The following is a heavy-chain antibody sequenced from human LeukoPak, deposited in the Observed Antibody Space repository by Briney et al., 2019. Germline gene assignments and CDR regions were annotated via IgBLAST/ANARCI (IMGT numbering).Heavy chain of an antibody. Sequence: ASVKASCKASGYTFTSYYMHWVRQAPGQGLEWMGIINPSGGSTSYAQKFQGRVTMTRDMSTSTVYMELSSLRSEDTAVYYCARNGGSYYSYYYYYMDVWGKGATVTVSS. V-gene: IGHV1-46*01. D-gene: IGHD1-26*01. CDR2: INPSGGST. J-gene: IGHJ6*03. CDR1: GYTFTSYY. CDR3: ARNGGSYYSYYYYYMDV.